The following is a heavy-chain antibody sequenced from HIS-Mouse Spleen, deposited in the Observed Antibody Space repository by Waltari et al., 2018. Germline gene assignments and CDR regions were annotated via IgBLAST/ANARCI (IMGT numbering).Heavy chain of an antibody. CDR1: GYTFTSYD. D-gene: IGHD3-3*01. J-gene: IGHJ3*02. V-gene: IGHV1-8*01. CDR3: ARVLYDFWSGYYDAFDI. CDR2: MNPNSGNT. Sequence: QVQLVQSGAEVKKPGASVKVSCKASGYTFTSYDINLVRQATGQGLEWMGWMNPNSGNTGYAQKFQGRVTMTRNTSISTAYMELSSLRSEDTAVYYCARVLYDFWSGYYDAFDIWGQGTMVTVSS.